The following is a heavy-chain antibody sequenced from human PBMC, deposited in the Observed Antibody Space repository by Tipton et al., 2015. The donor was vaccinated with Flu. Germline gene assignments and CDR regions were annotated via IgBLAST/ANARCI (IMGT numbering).Heavy chain of an antibody. CDR3: ARGRVIWPDDASDI. Sequence: SLRLSCAASGFTFPRHAVTWVRQAPGKGLTWISAITGTGGHTFYADSVKGRFTISRDNSNNTVYLQMKNLTVEDTAVYYCARGRVIWPDDASDIWGQGTMVTVSS. CDR1: GFTFPRHA. V-gene: IGHV3-23*01. D-gene: IGHD5-24*01. CDR2: ITGTGGHT. J-gene: IGHJ3*02.